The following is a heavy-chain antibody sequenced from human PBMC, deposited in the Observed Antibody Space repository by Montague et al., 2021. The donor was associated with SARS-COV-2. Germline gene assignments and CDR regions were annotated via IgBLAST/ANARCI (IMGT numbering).Heavy chain of an antibody. Sequence: SETLSLTCTVSGGSISSFYWSWFRQPPGKGLEWIGYISDSGSINYNPSLTGRVTMSVDTSKNQFSLKVNSVTAADTAVYYCARHYSATLPAVYWGQGTLVTGSS. V-gene: IGHV4-59*08. D-gene: IGHD2-15*01. CDR2: ISDSGSI. CDR1: GGSISSFY. CDR3: ARHYSATLPAVY. J-gene: IGHJ4*02.